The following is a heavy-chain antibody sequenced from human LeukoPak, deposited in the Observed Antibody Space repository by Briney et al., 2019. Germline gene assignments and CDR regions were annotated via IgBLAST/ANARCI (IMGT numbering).Heavy chain of an antibody. J-gene: IGHJ3*01. CDR2: ISSTGGTI. V-gene: IGHV3-48*03. CDR3: ARDRGNGVFDV. Sequence: GGSLRLSCAASGFSFSYYEMNWVRQAPGKGLEWISYISSTGGTIYYADSVKGRFTISRDNSKNTLYLQMNSLRAEDTAVYYCARDRGNGVFDVWGQGTMVTVSS. D-gene: IGHD4-23*01. CDR1: GFSFSYYE.